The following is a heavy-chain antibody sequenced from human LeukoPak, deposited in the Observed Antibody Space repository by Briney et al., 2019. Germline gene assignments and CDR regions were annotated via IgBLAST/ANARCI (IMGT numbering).Heavy chain of an antibody. CDR3: AKVDFWSGFHYYYYMDV. Sequence: GGSLRLSCAASGFTVSSNYMSGVRQAPGKGLEWGSVIYSGGSTYYADSVKGRFNISRDNSKNTLYLQMNSLRAEDTAVYYCAKVDFWSGFHYYYYMDVWGKGTTVTVSS. CDR1: GFTVSSNY. D-gene: IGHD3-3*01. J-gene: IGHJ6*03. CDR2: IYSGGST. V-gene: IGHV3-53*05.